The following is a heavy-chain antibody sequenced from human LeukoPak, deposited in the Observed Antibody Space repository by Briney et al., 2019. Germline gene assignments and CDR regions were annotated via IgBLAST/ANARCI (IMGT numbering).Heavy chain of an antibody. CDR3: AKDQQWLQIRWFDP. CDR2: ISGNGDIT. CDR1: RFTFNTYA. J-gene: IGHJ5*02. V-gene: IGHV3-23*01. D-gene: IGHD6-19*01. Sequence: GGSLRLSCVASRFTFNTYAVNWVRQAPGKGLEWVSAISGNGDITYYADSMRGRFTISRDNSKNTLYLQMNSLRAEDTAVYYCAKDQQWLQIRWFDPWGQGTLVTVSS.